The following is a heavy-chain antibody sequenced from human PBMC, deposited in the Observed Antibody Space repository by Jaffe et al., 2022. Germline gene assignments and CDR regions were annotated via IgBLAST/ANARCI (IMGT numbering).Heavy chain of an antibody. CDR1: GYTFTGYY. Sequence: QVQLVQSGAEVKKPGASVKVSCKASGYTFTGYYMHWVRQAPGQGLEWMGWINPNSGGTNYAQKFQGRVTMTRDTSISTAYMELSRLRSDDTAVYYCARDGDYDSSGYYSSNWFDPWGQGTLVTVSS. CDR3: ARDGDYDSSGYYSSNWFDP. J-gene: IGHJ5*02. V-gene: IGHV1-2*02. CDR2: INPNSGGT. D-gene: IGHD3-22*01.